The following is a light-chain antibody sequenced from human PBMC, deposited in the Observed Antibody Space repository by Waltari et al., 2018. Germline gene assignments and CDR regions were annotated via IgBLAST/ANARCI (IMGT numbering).Light chain of an antibody. CDR3: REDDKLPLYT. CDR1: HSIRSN. CDR2: DAS. Sequence: EIPMTQSPSTFSVSPGERPTLSCRASHSIRSNLAWYQQKPGQAPRSLIYDASTRATGIPVGFSVCGAGTEFTLTVSSVQAADFAICYCREDDKLPLYTVGQGT. J-gene: IGKJ2*01. V-gene: IGKV3-15*01.